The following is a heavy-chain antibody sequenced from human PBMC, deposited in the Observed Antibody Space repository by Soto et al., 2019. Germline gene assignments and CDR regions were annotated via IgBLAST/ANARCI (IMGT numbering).Heavy chain of an antibody. CDR2: VYYSGST. D-gene: IGHD1-26*01. CDR3: VHLSGSLYHYYGLDV. V-gene: IGHV4-61*01. J-gene: IGHJ6*02. CDR1: GASVSSSNHS. Sequence: ELLSVTWTDSGASVSSSNHSKSWVRQPPGKGLEWIGYVYYSGSTNSNPSLKSRVTLSLDTSRSQFSLKLNSVTAADTAVYYCVHLSGSLYHYYGLDVWGQGTTVT.